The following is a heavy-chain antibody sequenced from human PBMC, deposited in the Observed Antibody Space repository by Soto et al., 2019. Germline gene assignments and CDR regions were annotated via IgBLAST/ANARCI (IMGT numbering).Heavy chain of an antibody. J-gene: IGHJ4*02. D-gene: IGHD6-19*01. CDR3: ASATSIAVAGTES. CDR2: ISFYNGNT. CDR1: GDTITNYG. Sequence: QVQLVQSGGEVRKPGASVKVSCKASGDTITNYGISWVRQAPGQGLEWMGWISFYNGNTKYAQNLQGRVTLTTDTSTSTAYMELRSLRSDDTAVYYCASATSIAVAGTESWGLGTLVTVSS. V-gene: IGHV1-18*01.